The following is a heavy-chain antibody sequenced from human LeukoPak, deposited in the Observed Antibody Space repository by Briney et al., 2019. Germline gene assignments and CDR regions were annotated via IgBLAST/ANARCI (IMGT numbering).Heavy chain of an antibody. CDR1: GYTFTGYY. V-gene: IGHV1-2*02. Sequence: ASVKVSCKASGYTFTGYYMHWVRQAPGQGLEWMGWINPNSGGTNYAQKFQGRVTMTRDTSISTAYMELSRLRSDDTAVYYCAKGRDQITTLAGIVAAGTFDYWGQGTLVTVSS. CDR2: INPNSGGT. CDR3: AKGRDQITTLAGIVAAGTFDY. J-gene: IGHJ4*02. D-gene: IGHD6-13*01.